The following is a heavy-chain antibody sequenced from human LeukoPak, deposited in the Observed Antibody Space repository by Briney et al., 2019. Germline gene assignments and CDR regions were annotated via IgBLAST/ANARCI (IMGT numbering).Heavy chain of an antibody. Sequence: PSETLSLTCTVSGVSISSSGYYWGWIRQPPGKGLEWIGSIYYSGSTYYNPSLKSRVTISVDTSKNQFSLKLSSVTAADTAVYYCARHLSGRIVGATGDWGQGTLVTVSS. CDR3: ARHLSGRIVGATGD. D-gene: IGHD1-26*01. CDR2: IYYSGST. V-gene: IGHV4-39*01. CDR1: GVSISSSGYY. J-gene: IGHJ4*02.